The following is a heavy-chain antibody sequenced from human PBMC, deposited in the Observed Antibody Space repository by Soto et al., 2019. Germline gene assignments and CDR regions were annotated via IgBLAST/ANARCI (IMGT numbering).Heavy chain of an antibody. CDR1: GFTFNSYA. Sequence: GGSLRLSCAASGFTFNSYAMSWVRQAPGKGLEWVSAISGSGGSTYYADSVKGRFTISRDNSKNTLYLQMNSLRAEDTAVYYCAKADEDIVLMVYATYAFDYWGQGTLVTVSS. CDR2: ISGSGGST. CDR3: AKADEDIVLMVYATYAFDY. D-gene: IGHD2-8*01. V-gene: IGHV3-23*01. J-gene: IGHJ4*02.